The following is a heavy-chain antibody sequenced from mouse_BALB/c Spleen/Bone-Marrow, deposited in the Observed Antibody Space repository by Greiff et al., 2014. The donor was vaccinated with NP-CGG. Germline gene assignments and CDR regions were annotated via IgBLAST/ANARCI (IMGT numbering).Heavy chain of an antibody. Sequence: VQLQQSGAELVKPGASVKLSCTASGFNIKDTYMHWVKQRPEQGLEWIGRIDPANGNTKYDPEFQGKATITADTSSNTAYLQLSSLTSEDTAVYYCAMYYCGSSLFAYWGQGTLVTVSA. CDR3: AMYYCGSSLFAY. D-gene: IGHD1-1*01. CDR2: IDPANGNT. V-gene: IGHV14-3*02. J-gene: IGHJ3*01. CDR1: GFNIKDTY.